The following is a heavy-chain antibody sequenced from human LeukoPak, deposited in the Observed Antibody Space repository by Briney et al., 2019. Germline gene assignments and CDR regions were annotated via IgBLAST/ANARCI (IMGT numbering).Heavy chain of an antibody. CDR2: MNPNSGNT. CDR3: SVGPLYDYGVT. V-gene: IGHV1-8*01. Sequence: GPSVKVSCKASGYTFTSYDINWVRQATGQGLEWMGWMNPNSGNTGYAQKVQGRVTMTSNTSISTAYMELSSLRSEDTAVYYCSVGPLYDYGVTWGQGALVTVSS. J-gene: IGHJ5*02. CDR1: GYTFTSYD. D-gene: IGHD4-17*01.